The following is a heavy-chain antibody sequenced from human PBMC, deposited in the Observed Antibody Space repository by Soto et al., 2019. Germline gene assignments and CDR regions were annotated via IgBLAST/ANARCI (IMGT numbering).Heavy chain of an antibody. CDR2: ISSSGTFK. D-gene: IGHD3-22*01. CDR3: ARDDLYDSTGYDS. CDR1: GFTFRDFT. V-gene: IGHV3-21*01. J-gene: IGHJ5*02. Sequence: GGSLRLSCAASGFTFRDFTMNWVRQAPGKGLEWVSSISSSGTFKYYADSLGGRFTISRDNAKNSLYLQLNSLRGEDTAIYYCARDDLYDSTGYDSWGQGTLVTV.